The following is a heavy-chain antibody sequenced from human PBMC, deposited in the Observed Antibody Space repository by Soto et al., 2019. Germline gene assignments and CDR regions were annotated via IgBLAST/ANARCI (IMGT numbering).Heavy chain of an antibody. CDR3: ARGGYSGYDFDY. CDR2: MYNTGST. CDR1: GGSISRYY. Sequence: PSETLSLTCTVSGGSISRYYWSWIRQPPGKGLEWIGYMYNTGSTVYNPSFKSRVTMTRDTSISTAYMELSRLRSDDTAVYYCARGGYSGYDFDYWGQGTLVTVSS. V-gene: IGHV4-4*08. D-gene: IGHD5-12*01. J-gene: IGHJ4*02.